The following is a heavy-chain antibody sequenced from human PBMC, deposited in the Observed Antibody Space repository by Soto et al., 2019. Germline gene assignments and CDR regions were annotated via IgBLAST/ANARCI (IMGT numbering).Heavy chain of an antibody. D-gene: IGHD2-15*01. J-gene: IGHJ3*02. Sequence: QVQLVQSGAEVKKPWSSLKVSCKASGGTFSSYTISWVRQAPGQGLEWMGRIIPILGIANYAQKLQGRVTITADKSTSTAYMELRSLRSEDTAVYYCARERTSCSCGRCYSDAFEIWGQATMVTVSS. V-gene: IGHV1-69*08. CDR1: GGTFSSYT. CDR3: ARERTSCSCGRCYSDAFEI. CDR2: IIPILGIA.